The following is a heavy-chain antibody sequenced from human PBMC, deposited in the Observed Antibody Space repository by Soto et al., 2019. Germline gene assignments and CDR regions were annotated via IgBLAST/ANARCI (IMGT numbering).Heavy chain of an antibody. J-gene: IGHJ6*02. CDR1: GLSFGDDA. CDR3: ARDVGTQMDFWSTSGMDV. D-gene: IGHD3-3*01. V-gene: IGHV3-30-3*01. CDR2: ITYDGSSK. Sequence: GGSLRLSCAASGLSFGDDAMHWVRQAPGKGLEWVGVITYDGSSKYYADSVRGRFTISRDNSKSTLYLQMDSLITKDTAVYYCARDVGTQMDFWSTSGMDVWGQGTTVTVSS.